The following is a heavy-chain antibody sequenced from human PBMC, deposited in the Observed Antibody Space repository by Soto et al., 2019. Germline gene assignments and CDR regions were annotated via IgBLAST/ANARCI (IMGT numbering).Heavy chain of an antibody. V-gene: IGHV4-4*02. Sequence: QVQLQESGPGLVNPSGTLSLTCAVSGGSITSNWWSWVRQPPGKGLEWIGEIHHSGSFNYNPSLRGRVTISIDKSKNQLSLKLTSVTAADTAVHYCVRNDWYRFGPWGQGTLVTVSS. CDR1: GGSITSNW. CDR3: VRNDWYRFGP. J-gene: IGHJ5*02. CDR2: IHHSGSF. D-gene: IGHD3-9*01.